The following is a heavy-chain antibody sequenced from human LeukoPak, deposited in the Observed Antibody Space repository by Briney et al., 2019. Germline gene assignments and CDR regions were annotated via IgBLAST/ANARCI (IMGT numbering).Heavy chain of an antibody. CDR1: GYTFTYYY. Sequence: ASVKVSCKTSGYTFTYYYLHWVRQPPGQGLEWMGWINPNSGGTSSAQKFQGGVTMTRDTSITTVYMEVSWLSSDDTAIYYCARADRLHGGPYLIGPWGQGTLVTVSS. J-gene: IGHJ5*02. CDR2: INPNSGGT. V-gene: IGHV1-2*02. CDR3: ARADRLHGGPYLIGP. D-gene: IGHD2-21*01.